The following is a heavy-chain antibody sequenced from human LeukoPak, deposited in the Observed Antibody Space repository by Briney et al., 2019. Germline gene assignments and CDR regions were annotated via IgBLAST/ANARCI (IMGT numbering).Heavy chain of an antibody. CDR2: VSGSGANT. J-gene: IGHJ4*02. D-gene: IGHD6-19*01. CDR1: GFTFSRYS. V-gene: IGHV3-23*01. CDR3: AKDGGGWYTSGWYYFDS. Sequence: GGSLRLSCAASGFTFSRYSMNWVRQAPGKGLEWVSAVSGSGANTYYADSVKGRFTISRDKSKNTLYLQMNSLRAEDTAIYYCAKDGGGWYTSGWYYFDSWGQGTLVTVSS.